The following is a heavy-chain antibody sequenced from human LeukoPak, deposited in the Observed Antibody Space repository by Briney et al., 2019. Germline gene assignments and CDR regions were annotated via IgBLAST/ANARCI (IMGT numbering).Heavy chain of an antibody. CDR3: AKDLTQLWPSLGDY. J-gene: IGHJ4*02. Sequence: PGGSLRLSCAASGFIFSSFGMFWVRQAPGKGLEWVAFIRYDGSNKYYADSVKGRFTISRDNSKNTLYLQMNTLRAEDTAVYYCAKDLTQLWPSLGDYWGQGTLVTVSS. V-gene: IGHV3-30*02. CDR1: GFIFSSFG. CDR2: IRYDGSNK. D-gene: IGHD5-18*01.